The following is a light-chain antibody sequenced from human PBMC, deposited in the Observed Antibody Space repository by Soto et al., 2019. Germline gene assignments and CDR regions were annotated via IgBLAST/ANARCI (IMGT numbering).Light chain of an antibody. Sequence: EIVMTQSPATLSVSPGERATLSCRASQSFSNNLAWYQQKPGQAPRLLIYGAPTRATGIPARFSGSGSGTEFTLTISSLQSEDFAVYYCQQYNSWPTFGQGTKV. J-gene: IGKJ1*01. V-gene: IGKV3-15*01. CDR3: QQYNSWPT. CDR1: QSFSNN. CDR2: GAP.